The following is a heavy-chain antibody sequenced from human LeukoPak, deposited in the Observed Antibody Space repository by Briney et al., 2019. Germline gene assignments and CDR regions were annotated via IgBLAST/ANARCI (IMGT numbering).Heavy chain of an antibody. Sequence: SETLSLTCTVSGXSISSYYWSWIRQPPGKGLESIGYIYYSGSTNYNPSLKSRVTISVDTSKNQFSLKLSSVTAADAAVYYCARGVSSGNYYVDYWGQGTLVTVSS. CDR2: IYYSGST. D-gene: IGHD1-26*01. CDR1: GXSISSYY. V-gene: IGHV4-59*01. J-gene: IGHJ4*02. CDR3: ARGVSSGNYYVDY.